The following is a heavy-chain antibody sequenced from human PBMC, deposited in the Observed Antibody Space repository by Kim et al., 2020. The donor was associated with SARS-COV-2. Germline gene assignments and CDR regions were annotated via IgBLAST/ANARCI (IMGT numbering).Heavy chain of an antibody. J-gene: IGHJ4*02. Sequence: SETLSLTCTVSGGSISSSSYYWGWIRQPPGKGLEWIGSIYYSGSTYYNPSLKSRVTISVDTSKNQFSLKLSSVTAADTAVYYWARPGYSSGAVDYWGQGTLVTVS. V-gene: IGHV4-39*01. D-gene: IGHD6-19*01. CDR3: ARPGYSSGAVDY. CDR2: IYYSGST. CDR1: GGSISSSSYY.